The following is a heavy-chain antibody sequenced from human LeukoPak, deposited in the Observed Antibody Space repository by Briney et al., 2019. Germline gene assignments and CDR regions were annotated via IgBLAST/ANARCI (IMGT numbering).Heavy chain of an antibody. CDR2: IWSDGSNR. CDR1: GFILSHYG. V-gene: IGHV3-33*01. CDR3: ARDAQRGFDYSNSLKY. Sequence: PGGSLRLSCVASGFILSHYGMHWVRQAPGKGLEWVAVIWSDGSNRFYAGSVKGRFTISRDNSQNTVFLQMNSLRAEDTAMYYCARDAQRGFDYSNSLKYWGHGILVTVSS. D-gene: IGHD4-11*01. J-gene: IGHJ4*01.